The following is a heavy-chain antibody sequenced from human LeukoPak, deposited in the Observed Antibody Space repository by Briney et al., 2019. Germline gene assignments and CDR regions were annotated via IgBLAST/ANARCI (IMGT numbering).Heavy chain of an antibody. CDR1: GFTFSSYS. Sequence: GGLRLSCAASGFTFSSYSMNWVRQAPGKGLEWVSSISSSSSYIYYADSVKGRFTISRDNAKNSLYLQMNSLKTEDTAVYYCTTRWGYSSSYFDYWGQGTLVTVSS. J-gene: IGHJ4*02. D-gene: IGHD6-13*01. CDR3: TTRWGYSSSYFDY. CDR2: ISSSSSYI. V-gene: IGHV3-21*03.